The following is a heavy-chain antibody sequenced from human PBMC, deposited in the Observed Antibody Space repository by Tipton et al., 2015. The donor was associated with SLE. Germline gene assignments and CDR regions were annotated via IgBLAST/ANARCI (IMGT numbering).Heavy chain of an antibody. CDR3: ARQRLQPGGDYFDY. CDR1: GYSISSGYY. D-gene: IGHD4-11*01. CDR2: VYFTGST. Sequence: TLSLTCTVSGYSISSGYYWGWIRQSPGKGLEWIVSVYFTGSTYNNPSLKSRVSVSVDTSKTQFSLKLSSVTAADTAVYYCARQRLQPGGDYFDYWGQGTLVTVSS. J-gene: IGHJ4*02. V-gene: IGHV4-38-2*02.